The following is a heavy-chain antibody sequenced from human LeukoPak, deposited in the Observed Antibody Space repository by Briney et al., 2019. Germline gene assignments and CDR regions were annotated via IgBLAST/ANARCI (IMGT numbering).Heavy chain of an antibody. Sequence: SETLSLTCAVYGGSFSGYYWSWIRQPPGKGLEWIGEINHSGSTNYNPSLKSRVTISVDTSKNQFSLKLSSVTAADTAVYYCARGEVRSYYDSSGYWGSYYYYYGMDVWGQGTTVTLSS. V-gene: IGHV4-34*01. D-gene: IGHD3-22*01. CDR3: ARGEVRSYYDSSGYWGSYYYYYGMDV. J-gene: IGHJ6*02. CDR1: GGSFSGYY. CDR2: INHSGST.